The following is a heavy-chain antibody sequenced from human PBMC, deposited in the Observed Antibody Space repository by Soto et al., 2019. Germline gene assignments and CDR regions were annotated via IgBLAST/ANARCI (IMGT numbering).Heavy chain of an antibody. V-gene: IGHV3-23*01. Sequence: EVQLLESGGGLVQPGGSRRLSCAASGFTFSSYAMSWVRQAPGKGLEWVSAISGSGGSTYYADSVKGRFTISRDNSKNTLYLQMNSLRAEDTAVYYCASIYYGSGSPIHWGQGTLVTVSS. CDR3: ASIYYGSGSPIH. CDR1: GFTFSSYA. J-gene: IGHJ4*02. CDR2: ISGSGGST. D-gene: IGHD3-10*01.